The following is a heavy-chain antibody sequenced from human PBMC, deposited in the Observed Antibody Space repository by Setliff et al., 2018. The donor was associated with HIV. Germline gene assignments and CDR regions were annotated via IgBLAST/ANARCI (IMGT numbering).Heavy chain of an antibody. D-gene: IGHD2-15*01. CDR1: GYSISSRYY. J-gene: IGHJ4*02. CDR2: VYHTGST. Sequence: SETLSLTCTVSGYSISSRYYWGWIRQPPGKGLEWIGSVYHTGSTYYNTSLKSRVTMSADTSKNQFSLKLSSVTAADTAVYYCASSPAWRSDSGLHTFDYWGQGTLVTVSS. V-gene: IGHV4-38-2*02. CDR3: ASSPAWRSDSGLHTFDY.